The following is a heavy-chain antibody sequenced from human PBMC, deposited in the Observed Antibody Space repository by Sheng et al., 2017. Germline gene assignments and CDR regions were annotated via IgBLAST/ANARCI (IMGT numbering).Heavy chain of an antibody. CDR2: ISTSGGLT. Sequence: EVQLVESGGGLVQPGGSLRLSCAASGFTFSRYEMSWVRQAPGKGLEWVSYISTSGGLTYYADSVKGRFTVSRDNAKSSLYLQTNSLRAEDTAVYYCARDRSITGTTGYFDYWGQGTLVTVSS. CDR1: GFTFSRYE. J-gene: IGHJ4*02. CDR3: ARDRSITGTTGYFDY. D-gene: IGHD1-20*01. V-gene: IGHV3-48*03.